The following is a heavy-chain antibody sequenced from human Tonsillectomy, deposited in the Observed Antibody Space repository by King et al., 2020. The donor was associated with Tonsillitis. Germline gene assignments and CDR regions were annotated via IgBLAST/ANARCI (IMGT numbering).Heavy chain of an antibody. CDR3: ARGSLLRFLEWLFAHDAFDI. V-gene: IGHV3-11*01. D-gene: IGHD3-3*01. CDR2: ISSSGSTV. J-gene: IGHJ3*02. CDR1: GFTFSDYY. Sequence: VQLVESGGGLVKPGGSLRLSCAASGFTFSDYYMSWIRQAPGKGLEWVSYISSSGSTVYYAYSVKGRFTISRDHAKNSLDLQMNSLRAEDTAVYYCARGSLLRFLEWLFAHDAFDIWGQGTMVTVSS.